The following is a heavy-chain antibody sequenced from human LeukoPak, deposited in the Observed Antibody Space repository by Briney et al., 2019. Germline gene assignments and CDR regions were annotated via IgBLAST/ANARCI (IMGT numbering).Heavy chain of an antibody. CDR2: IYHSGST. CDR3: ARDSPLSLYSGSYYQIGDAFDI. Sequence: SETLSLTCAVSGGSISSSNWWSWVRQPPGKGLEWIGEIYHSGSTNYNPSLKSRVTISVDKSKNQFSLKLSSVTAADTAVYYCARDSPLSLYSGSYYQIGDAFDIWGQGQWSPSLQ. V-gene: IGHV4-4*02. CDR1: GGSISSSNW. J-gene: IGHJ3*02. D-gene: IGHD1-26*01.